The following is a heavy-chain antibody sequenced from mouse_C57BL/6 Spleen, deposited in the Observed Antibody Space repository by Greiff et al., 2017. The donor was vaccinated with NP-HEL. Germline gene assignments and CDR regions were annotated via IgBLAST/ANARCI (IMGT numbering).Heavy chain of an antibody. Sequence: VQLQQSGPELVKPGASVKISCKASGYAFSSSWMNWVKQRPGKGLEWIGRIYPGDGDTNYNGKFKGKATLTADKSSSTAYMQLSSLTSEDSAVYFCARRGGTTVVDAMDYWGQGTSVTVSS. V-gene: IGHV1-82*01. D-gene: IGHD1-1*01. J-gene: IGHJ4*01. CDR1: GYAFSSSW. CDR3: ARRGGTTVVDAMDY. CDR2: IYPGDGDT.